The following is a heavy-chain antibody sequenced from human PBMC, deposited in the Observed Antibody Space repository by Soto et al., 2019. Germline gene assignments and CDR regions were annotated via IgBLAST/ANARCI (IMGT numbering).Heavy chain of an antibody. CDR3: ARSIAKNWFDP. CDR1: GGSFSGYY. D-gene: IGHD6-6*01. CDR2: INQSGST. J-gene: IGHJ5*02. V-gene: IGHV4-34*01. Sequence: QVQLQQWGAGLLKPSETLSLTCAVYGGSFSGYYLSWIRQPPGKGLEWIGEINQSGSTNYNPSLKSRVTISVDTSKNQVSLKLSSVTAADTAVYYCARSIAKNWFDPWGKVTLVTASS.